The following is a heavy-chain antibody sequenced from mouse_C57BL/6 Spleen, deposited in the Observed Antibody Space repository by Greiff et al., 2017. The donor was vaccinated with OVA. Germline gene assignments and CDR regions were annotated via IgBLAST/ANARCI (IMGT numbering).Heavy chain of an antibody. CDR1: GFTFSSYA. V-gene: IGHV5-9-1*02. D-gene: IGHD2-4*01. CDR3: TREDYDGGFDY. Sequence: EVNLVESGEGLVKPGGSLKLSCAASGFTFSSYAMSWVRQTPEKRLEWVAYISSGGDYIYYADTVKGRFTISRDNARNTLYLQMSSLKSEDTAMYYCTREDYDGGFDYWGQGTTLTVSS. J-gene: IGHJ2*01. CDR2: ISSGGDYI.